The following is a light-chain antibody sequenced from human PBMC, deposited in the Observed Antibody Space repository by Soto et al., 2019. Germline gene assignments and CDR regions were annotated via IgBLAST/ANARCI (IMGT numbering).Light chain of an antibody. J-gene: IGKJ1*01. CDR3: QQYNSYSWT. CDR2: DAS. V-gene: IGKV1-5*01. Sequence: DIQMTQSPSTLSASVGDRVTITCRASQTFSSYLAWYQQKPGKAPKLLIFDASSLEGGVPSRFSGSGSGTEFTLTISSLQPDDFATYYRQQYNSYSWTFGQGTKVEIK. CDR1: QTFSSY.